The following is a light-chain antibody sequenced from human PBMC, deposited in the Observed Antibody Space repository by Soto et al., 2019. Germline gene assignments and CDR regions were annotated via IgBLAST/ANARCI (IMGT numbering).Light chain of an antibody. CDR3: SSYSSSSTLYV. CDR2: EVS. J-gene: IGLJ1*01. CDR1: SSDVGGYKY. Sequence: QSVLTQPASVSGSPGQSITISCTGTSSDVGGYKYVSGYQQRPGKAPQLIIYEVSNRPSGISNRFSGSKSGNTASLTISGLQAEDEADYYCSSYSSSSTLYVFGSGTKVTVL. V-gene: IGLV2-14*01.